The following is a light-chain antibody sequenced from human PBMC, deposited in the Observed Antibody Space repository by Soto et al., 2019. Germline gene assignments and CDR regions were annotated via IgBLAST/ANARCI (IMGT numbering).Light chain of an antibody. Sequence: QSVLTQPASVSGSPGQSITISCTGTSSDLGNYNYVSWFQQHPGKAPKLMIYEVSNRPSGVSNRFSGSKSGNTASLTVSGLQTEDEADYYCCSFTNSNTGVFGTGTKVTVL. V-gene: IGLV2-14*01. CDR3: CSFTNSNTGV. J-gene: IGLJ1*01. CDR1: SSDLGNYNY. CDR2: EVS.